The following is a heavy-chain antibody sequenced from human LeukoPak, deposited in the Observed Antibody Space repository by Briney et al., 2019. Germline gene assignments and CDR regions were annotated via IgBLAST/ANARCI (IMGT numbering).Heavy chain of an antibody. CDR1: GFTFSSYE. CDR2: ISSSGSTI. Sequence: GGSLRLSCAASGFTFSSYEMNWVRQAPGKGLEWVSYISSSGSTIYYADSVKGRFTISRDNAKNSLYLQMNSLRAEDTAVYYCARDRRGLSAGFDAFDIWGQGTMVTVSS. V-gene: IGHV3-48*03. J-gene: IGHJ3*02. D-gene: IGHD1-26*01. CDR3: ARDRRGLSAGFDAFDI.